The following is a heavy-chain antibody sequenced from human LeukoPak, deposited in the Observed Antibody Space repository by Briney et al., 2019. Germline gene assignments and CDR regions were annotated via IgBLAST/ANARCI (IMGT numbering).Heavy chain of an antibody. CDR3: ASPMRNRESSSWYDVVY. V-gene: IGHV3-23*01. Sequence: PGGSLRLSCAASGFTFSSYAMSWVRQAPGKGLEWVSAISGSGGSTYYADSVKGRFTISRDNSKNTLYLQMNSLRAEDTAVYYCASPMRNRESSSWYDVVYWGQGTLVTVSS. J-gene: IGHJ4*02. CDR1: GFTFSSYA. D-gene: IGHD6-13*01. CDR2: ISGSGGST.